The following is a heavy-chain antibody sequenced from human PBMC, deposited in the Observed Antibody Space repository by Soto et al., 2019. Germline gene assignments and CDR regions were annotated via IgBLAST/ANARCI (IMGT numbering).Heavy chain of an antibody. J-gene: IGHJ5*02. V-gene: IGHV4-31*03. CDR1: GGSISSCAYY. Sequence: LSLTCTVSGGSISSCAYYWSWIRQHPGKGLEWIGYIFYTGSTYYNPSLKSRVMISVDTSKNQFSLNLSSVTAADTAVYYCARGSVTKVKAWENCLDPWGQGTLVTVS. D-gene: IGHD4-4*01. CDR2: IFYTGST. CDR3: ARGSVTKVKAWENCLDP.